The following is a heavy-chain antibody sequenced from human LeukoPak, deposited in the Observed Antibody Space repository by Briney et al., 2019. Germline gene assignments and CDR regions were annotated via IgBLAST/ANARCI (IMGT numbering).Heavy chain of an antibody. J-gene: IGHJ4*02. D-gene: IGHD1-1*01. CDR2: ISYDGSNK. Sequence: PGGSLRLSCAASGFTFSSYAMHWVRQAPGKGLEWVAVISYDGSNKYYADSVKGRFTISRDNSKNTLYLQMNSLRAEDTAVYYCVRGRGNWNDQLVDFWGQGTLVTVSS. V-gene: IGHV3-30-3*01. CDR3: VRGRGNWNDQLVDF. CDR1: GFTFSSYA.